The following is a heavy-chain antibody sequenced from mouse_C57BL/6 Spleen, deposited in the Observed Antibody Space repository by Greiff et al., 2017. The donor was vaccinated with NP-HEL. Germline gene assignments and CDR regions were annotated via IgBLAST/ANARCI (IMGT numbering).Heavy chain of an antibody. J-gene: IGHJ2*01. CDR2: IDPETGGT. CDR1: GYTFTDYE. Sequence: LVESGAELVRPGASVTLSCKASGYTFTDYEMHWVKQTPVHGLEWIGAIDPETGGTAYNQKFKGKAILTADKSSSTAYMELRSLTSEDSAVYYCTRELGPYWGQGTTLTVSS. D-gene: IGHD4-1*01. CDR3: TRELGPY. V-gene: IGHV1-15*01.